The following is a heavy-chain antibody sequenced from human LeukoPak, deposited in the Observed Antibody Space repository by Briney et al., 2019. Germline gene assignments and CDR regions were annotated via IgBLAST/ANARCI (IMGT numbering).Heavy chain of an antibody. J-gene: IGHJ4*02. V-gene: IGHV1-58*02. Sequence: ASVKVSCKASGFTFTSSAMQWVRQARGQRLEWIGWIVVGSCNTNYAQKFQERVTITRDMSTSTAYMELSSLRSEDTAVYYCAAYEGRAAAAPFDYWGQGTLVTVSS. CDR2: IVVGSCNT. D-gene: IGHD6-13*01. CDR1: GFTFTSSA. CDR3: AAYEGRAAAAPFDY.